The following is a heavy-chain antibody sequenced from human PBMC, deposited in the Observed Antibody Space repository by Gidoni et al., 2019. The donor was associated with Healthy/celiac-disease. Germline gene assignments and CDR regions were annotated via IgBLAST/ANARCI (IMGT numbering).Heavy chain of an antibody. CDR3: ALPWNAIAARPGGWFDP. D-gene: IGHD6-6*01. CDR2: INHSGST. Sequence: QVQLQQWGAGLLKPSETLSLTCAVYGGSFSAYYWSWIRQPPGKGLELIGEINHSGSTNYNPSLKRRVTISVDTTKNQFALKLSSVTAADTAVYYCALPWNAIAARPGGWFDPWGQGTLVTVSS. CDR1: GGSFSAYY. V-gene: IGHV4-34*01. J-gene: IGHJ5*02.